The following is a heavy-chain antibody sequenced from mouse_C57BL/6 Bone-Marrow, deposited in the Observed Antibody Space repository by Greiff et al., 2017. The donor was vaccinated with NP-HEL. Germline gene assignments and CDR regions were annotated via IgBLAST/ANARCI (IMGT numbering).Heavy chain of an antibody. Sequence: QVHVKQPGAELVKPGASVKMSCKASGYTFTSYWITWVKQRPGQGLEWLGDIYPGSGSTNYNEKFKSKATLTVDTSSSTAYMQLSSLTSEDSAVYYCARSGWDGWFAYWGQGTLVTVSA. J-gene: IGHJ3*01. CDR1: GYTFTSYW. V-gene: IGHV1-55*01. CDR3: ARSGWDGWFAY. D-gene: IGHD3-1*01. CDR2: IYPGSGST.